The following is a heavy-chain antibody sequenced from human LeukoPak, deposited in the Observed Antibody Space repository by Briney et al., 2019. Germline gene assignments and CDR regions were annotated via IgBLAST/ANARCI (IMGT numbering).Heavy chain of an antibody. J-gene: IGHJ4*02. D-gene: IGHD3-16*02. V-gene: IGHV3-7*01. CDR3: ARVEDYDYVWGSYRVLDY. CDR1: GFTFSSYW. Sequence: PGGSLRLSCAASGFTFSSYWMSWVRQAPGKGLEWVANIKQDGSEKYYVDSVKGRFTISRDNAKNSLYLQMNSLRAEDTAVYYCARVEDYDYVWGSYRVLDYWGQGTLVTVSS. CDR2: IKQDGSEK.